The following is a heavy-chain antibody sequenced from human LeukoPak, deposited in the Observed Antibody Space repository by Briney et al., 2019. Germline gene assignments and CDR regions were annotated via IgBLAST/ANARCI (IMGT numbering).Heavy chain of an antibody. Sequence: SETLSLTCTVSGGSISSHYWSWIRQPPGKGLEWIGYIYYSGSTNYNPSLKSRVTISVDTSKNQFSLKLSSVTAADTAVYYCARVQRGRLRKWFDPWGPGTLVSASS. V-gene: IGHV4-59*11. D-gene: IGHD4-17*01. CDR2: IYYSGST. CDR1: GGSISSHY. CDR3: ARVQRGRLRKWFDP. J-gene: IGHJ5*02.